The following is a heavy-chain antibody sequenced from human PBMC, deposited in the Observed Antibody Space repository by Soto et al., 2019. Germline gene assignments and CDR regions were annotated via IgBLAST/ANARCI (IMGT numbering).Heavy chain of an antibody. V-gene: IGHV1-69*13. CDR2: IIPIFGTA. D-gene: IGHD6-19*01. J-gene: IGHJ6*02. CDR3: AAAGTSNNYYYYYGMDV. CDR1: GGTFSSYA. Sequence: GASVKVSCKASGGTFSSYAISWVRQAPGQGLEWMGGIIPIFGTASYAQKFQGRVTITADESTSTAYMELSSLRSEDTAVYYCAAAGTSNNYYYYYGMDVWGQGTTVTVSS.